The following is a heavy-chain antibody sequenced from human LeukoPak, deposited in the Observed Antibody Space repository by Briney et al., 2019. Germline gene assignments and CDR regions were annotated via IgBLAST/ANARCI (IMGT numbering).Heavy chain of an antibody. CDR3: ARDHTETSSLNFRNYYYYGMDI. CDR1: GGSIRSGDYS. CDR2: IYYSGST. V-gene: IGHV4-31*03. D-gene: IGHD4-4*01. Sequence: PSETLSLTCTVSGGSIRSGDYSWNWIRQHPGKGLEWIGYIYYSGSTYYNPSLTSRVTMSVDTSKNQFSLKLSSVTAADTAIYYCARDHTETSSLNFRNYYYYGMDIWGQGTTVIVSS. J-gene: IGHJ6*02.